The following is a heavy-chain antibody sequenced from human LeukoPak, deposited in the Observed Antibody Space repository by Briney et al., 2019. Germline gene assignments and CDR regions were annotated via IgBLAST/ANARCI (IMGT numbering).Heavy chain of an antibody. J-gene: IGHJ4*02. D-gene: IGHD6-6*01. CDR1: GFTFSSYA. CDR3: AKVPYSSSWEGYFDY. V-gene: IGHV3-23*01. CDR2: ISGSGGST. Sequence: GGSLGLSCAASGFTFSSYAMSWVRQAPGKGLEWVSAISGSGGSTYYADSVKGRFAISRDNSKNTLYLQMNSLRAEDTAVYYCAKVPYSSSWEGYFDYWGQGTLVTVSS.